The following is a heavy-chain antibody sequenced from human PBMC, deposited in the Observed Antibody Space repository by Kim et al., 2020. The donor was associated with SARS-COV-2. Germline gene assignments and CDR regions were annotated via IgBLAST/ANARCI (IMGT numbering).Heavy chain of an antibody. CDR3: ARAANYDFWTGNYTGFFDY. Sequence: EGIRGDNRLGSANSTPSLTSRVTMSIDTSKNQFSLNLTSVTAADTAVYYCARAANYDFWTGNYTGFFDYWGQGTLVTVSS. CDR2: DNRLGSA. D-gene: IGHD3-3*01. V-gene: IGHV4-34*01. J-gene: IGHJ4*02.